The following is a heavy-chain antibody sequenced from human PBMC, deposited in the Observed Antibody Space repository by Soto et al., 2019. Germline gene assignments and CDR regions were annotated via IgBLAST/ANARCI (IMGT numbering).Heavy chain of an antibody. V-gene: IGHV1-69*02. Sequence: QVQLMQSGAEVKKPGSSVKVSCKASGGSSFSSHTISWVRQPPGQGLEWIGRITPILDISNYAKEFQGRVTITADKFTSTAYVELSSLTSEDTAVDYCAGVTGYNGGLPEDYWGQGTLVTVSS. J-gene: IGHJ4*02. D-gene: IGHD5-12*01. CDR2: ITPILDIS. CDR3: AGVTGYNGGLPEDY. CDR1: GGSSFSSHT.